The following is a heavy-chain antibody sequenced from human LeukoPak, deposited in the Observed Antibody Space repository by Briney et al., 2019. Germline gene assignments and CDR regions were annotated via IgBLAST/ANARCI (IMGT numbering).Heavy chain of an antibody. D-gene: IGHD6-13*01. J-gene: IGHJ4*02. V-gene: IGHV4-34*01. CDR3: ARGPGTWYYY. CDR1: GGSFSGYY. CDR2: INHSGST. Sequence: SETLSLTCAAYGGSFSGYYWSWIRHPPGKGLEWIGEINHSGSTNYNPSPNSRVTISIDTSKNQFSLKPSSATAADTALYYCARGPGTWYYYWGQGTLVTVSS.